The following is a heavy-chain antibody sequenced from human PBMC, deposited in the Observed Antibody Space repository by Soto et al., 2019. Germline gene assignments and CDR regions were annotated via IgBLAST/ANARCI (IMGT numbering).Heavy chain of an antibody. CDR3: ARVNGRLWFGEFY. Sequence: SVKVSCKDSEGTFSSSAISWVRQAPGQGLEWMGGIIPIFGTANYAQKFQGRVTITADESTSTAYMELSSLRSEDTAVYYCARVNGRLWFGEFYWGQGTLVTVSS. CDR2: IIPIFGTA. J-gene: IGHJ4*02. V-gene: IGHV1-69*13. CDR1: EGTFSSSA. D-gene: IGHD3-10*01.